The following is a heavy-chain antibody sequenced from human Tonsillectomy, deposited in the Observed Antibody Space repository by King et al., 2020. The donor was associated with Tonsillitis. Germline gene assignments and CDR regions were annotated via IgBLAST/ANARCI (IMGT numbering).Heavy chain of an antibody. Sequence: VQLVESGGGLVQPGGSLRLSCAASGFTFSRFWMSWVRQAPGKGLEWVANIKQDGSEKYYVDSVKGRFTISRDNAKNSLYLQMNSMRAEDTAVYYCARDQCSCSSTSCYTSHYYYYGMDVWGQGTTVTVSS. CDR3: ARDQCSCSSTSCYTSHYYYYGMDV. CDR2: IKQDGSEK. J-gene: IGHJ6*02. CDR1: GFTFSRFW. D-gene: IGHD2-2*02. V-gene: IGHV3-7*01.